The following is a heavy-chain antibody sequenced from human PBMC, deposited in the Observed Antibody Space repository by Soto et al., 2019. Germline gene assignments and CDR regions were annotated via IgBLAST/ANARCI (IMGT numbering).Heavy chain of an antibody. CDR3: ARAAVEMATTKYYYYGMDV. J-gene: IGHJ6*02. CDR2: IIPIFGTA. Sequence: QVQLVQSGAEVKKPGSSVKVSCKASGGTFSSYAISWVRQAPEQGLEWMGGIIPIFGTANYAQKFQGRVTITADESTSTAYMELSSLRSEDTAVYCCARAAVEMATTKYYYYGMDVWGQGTTVTVSS. V-gene: IGHV1-69*01. D-gene: IGHD5-12*01. CDR1: GGTFSSYA.